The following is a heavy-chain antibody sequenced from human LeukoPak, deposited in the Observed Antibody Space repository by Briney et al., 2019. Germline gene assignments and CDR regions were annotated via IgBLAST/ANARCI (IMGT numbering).Heavy chain of an antibody. CDR3: TRGKGDQGWY. D-gene: IGHD2-15*01. Sequence: GGSLRLSCAASGFTFSGSAIHWVRQASGKGLEWVGFIRSKAYGGTTEYAASVKGRFTISRDDSKSIAYLQMNSLKSEDTAVYYCTRGKGDQGWYWGQGTLVTVSS. V-gene: IGHV3-49*04. CDR1: GFTFSGSA. J-gene: IGHJ4*02. CDR2: IRSKAYGGTT.